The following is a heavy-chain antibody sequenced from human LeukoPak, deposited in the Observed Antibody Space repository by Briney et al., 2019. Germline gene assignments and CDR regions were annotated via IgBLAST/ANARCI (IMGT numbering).Heavy chain of an antibody. V-gene: IGHV4-59*01. J-gene: IGHJ3*02. D-gene: IGHD6-19*01. CDR2: IYYSGST. CDR3: AGSIAVAGHDAFDI. CDR1: GGSINSYY. Sequence: SETLSLTCTVSGGSINSYYWSWIRQPPGKGLEWIGYIYYSGSTNYNPSLKSRVTISVDTSKNQFSLKLSSVTAADTAVYYCAGSIAVAGHDAFDIWGQWTMVTVSS.